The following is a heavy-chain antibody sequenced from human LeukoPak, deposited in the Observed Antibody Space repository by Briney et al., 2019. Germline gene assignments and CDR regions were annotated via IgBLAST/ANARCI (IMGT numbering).Heavy chain of an antibody. D-gene: IGHD2-15*01. CDR1: GFTFSSYP. J-gene: IGHJ4*02. V-gene: IGHV3-23*01. Sequence: PGESLRLSCAASGFTFSSYPMSWVRQAPAKGLQWVSAISSGGGSAYYADSVKGRFTISRDNSKSTLYLQMNSLRAEDTAIYYCAARPLLPPRFDYWGQGTLVTVSS. CDR3: AARPLLPPRFDY. CDR2: ISSGGGSA.